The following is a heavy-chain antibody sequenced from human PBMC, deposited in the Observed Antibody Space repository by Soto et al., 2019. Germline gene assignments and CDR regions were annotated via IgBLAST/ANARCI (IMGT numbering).Heavy chain of an antibody. V-gene: IGHV4-31*03. CDR2: IYDSGSP. J-gene: IGHJ4*02. CDR1: GFSTSSDGVYYR. CDR3: ARVRENYFDS. Sequence: SETLSLTCTVSGFSTSSDGVYYRWSWIRQHPGKGLEWIGYIYDSGSPYYHPSLESRVTVSVDTSKNQFSLKLSSLTAADTAVYYCARVRENYFDSWGQG.